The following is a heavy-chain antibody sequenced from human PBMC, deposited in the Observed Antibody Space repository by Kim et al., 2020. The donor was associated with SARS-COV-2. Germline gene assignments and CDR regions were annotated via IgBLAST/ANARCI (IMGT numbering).Heavy chain of an antibody. J-gene: IGHJ4*02. CDR2: INHSGST. CDR3: ARDKGSSTACDY. Sequence: SETLSLTCAVYGGSFSGYYWSWIRQPPGKGLEWIGEINHSGSTNYNPSLKSRVTISVDTSKNQFSLKLSSVTAADTAVYYCARDKGSSTACDYWGQGTLV. D-gene: IGHD2-2*01. V-gene: IGHV4-34*01. CDR1: GGSFSGYY.